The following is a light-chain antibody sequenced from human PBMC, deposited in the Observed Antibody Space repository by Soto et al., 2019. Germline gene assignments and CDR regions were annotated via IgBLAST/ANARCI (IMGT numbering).Light chain of an antibody. V-gene: IGKV1-33*01. CDR2: DAS. Sequence: DIQMTQSPSSLSASVGDRVTIICQASQDITNYLNWYQQKPGKAPKLLIYDASNLETGVPSRFSGSGSGTHFSFTISSLQPEDIATYYCQQYDNVPFTFCQGTRLEMK. CDR3: QQYDNVPFT. CDR1: QDITNY. J-gene: IGKJ5*01.